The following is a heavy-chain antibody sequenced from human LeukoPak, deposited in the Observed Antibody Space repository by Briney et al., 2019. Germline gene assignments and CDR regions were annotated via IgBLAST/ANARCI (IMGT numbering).Heavy chain of an antibody. CDR1: GGSISSYY. V-gene: IGHV4-4*07. J-gene: IGHJ4*02. CDR2: IFICGST. CDR3: ARDAEGTGTTAFDY. D-gene: IGHD1-7*01. Sequence: SETLSLTRTVSGGSISSYYWSWIRQPAGKRLEWIGRIFICGSTHYNLSLKSRVTMSVDTYKNQFSVKLSSVTCADTAVYYCARDAEGTGTTAFDYWGQGTLVTVSS.